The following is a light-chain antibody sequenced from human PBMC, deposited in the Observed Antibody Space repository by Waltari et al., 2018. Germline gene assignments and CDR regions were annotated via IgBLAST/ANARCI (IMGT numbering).Light chain of an antibody. Sequence: QSALTQPASVSGSPGQSITISCTGTSSDGGSYNLVSWYQQHPGKAPKLMIYEVSKQPSGVSNRFSGSKSGNTASLTISGLQAEDEADYYCCSYAGSSTFAVFGGGTKLTVL. CDR3: CSYAGSSTFAV. V-gene: IGLV2-23*02. CDR2: EVS. J-gene: IGLJ3*02. CDR1: SSDGGSYNL.